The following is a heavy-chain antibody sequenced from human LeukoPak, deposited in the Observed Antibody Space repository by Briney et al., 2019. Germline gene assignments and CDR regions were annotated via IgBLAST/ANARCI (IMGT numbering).Heavy chain of an antibody. Sequence: ASVKVSCKASGGTFSSSAIIWVRQAPGQGLEWMGGIIPIFGTTNYAQKFQGRVTITADEFTSTAYMELSSLRSEDTAVYYCARRWGPHCSSISCYWRDWYFDLWGRGTLVTVSS. CDR1: GGTFSSSA. J-gene: IGHJ2*01. D-gene: IGHD2-2*01. CDR2: IIPIFGTT. V-gene: IGHV1-69*13. CDR3: ARRWGPHCSSISCYWRDWYFDL.